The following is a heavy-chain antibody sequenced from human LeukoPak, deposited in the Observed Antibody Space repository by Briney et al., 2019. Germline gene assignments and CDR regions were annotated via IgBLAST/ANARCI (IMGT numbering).Heavy chain of an antibody. Sequence: GESLKISCEASGYNFASYWIGWARQSPGKGLEWMGIIYPGDSHTIYTPSFEGQVTISADKSTVYLHWSGLKASDSAIYYCARKLPSGGTSRGWFDPWGQGTLVTVSS. CDR2: IYPGDSHT. V-gene: IGHV5-51*01. D-gene: IGHD1-26*01. J-gene: IGHJ5*02. CDR1: GYNFASYW. CDR3: ARKLPSGGTSRGWFDP.